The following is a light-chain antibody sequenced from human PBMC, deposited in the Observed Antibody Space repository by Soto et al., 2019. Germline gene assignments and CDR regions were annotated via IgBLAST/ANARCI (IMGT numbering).Light chain of an antibody. CDR3: QQYASSPWT. Sequence: ESVLTQSPDTLSLSPGERATLSCRASQSVSSSYLAWYQQKPGQAPRLLIYGASSRATGIPDRFSGSGSGTDVTLTISSLEPEDFALYYCQQYASSPWTFGQGTKVEI. CDR2: GAS. V-gene: IGKV3-20*01. J-gene: IGKJ1*01. CDR1: QSVSSSY.